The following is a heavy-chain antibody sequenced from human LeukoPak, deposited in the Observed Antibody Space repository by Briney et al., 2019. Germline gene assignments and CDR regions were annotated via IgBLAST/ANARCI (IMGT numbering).Heavy chain of an antibody. CDR2: IYYSGST. CDR1: GGSISSGGYY. Sequence: SQTLSLTCTVSGGSISSGGYYWSWIRQPPGKGLEWIGYIYYSGSTNYNPSLKSRVTISLDTSKNQIFLKLSSVTAADTAVYYCARHTTVVPPHYLDYWGQGTLVTVSS. J-gene: IGHJ4*02. V-gene: IGHV4-61*08. D-gene: IGHD4-23*01. CDR3: ARHTTVVPPHYLDY.